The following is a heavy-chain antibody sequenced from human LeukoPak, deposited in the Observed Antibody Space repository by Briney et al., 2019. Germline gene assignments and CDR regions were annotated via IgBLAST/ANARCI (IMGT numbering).Heavy chain of an antibody. Sequence: GASVKVSCKXSGYTFTSYGISWVRQAPRQGLEWMGWISAYNGNTNYSQKLQGRVTMTTDTSTSTAYMELRSLRSDDTAVYYCARGDYGDESDYWGQGTLVTVSS. J-gene: IGHJ4*02. V-gene: IGHV1-18*01. D-gene: IGHD4-17*01. CDR1: GYTFTSYG. CDR3: ARGDYGDESDY. CDR2: ISAYNGNT.